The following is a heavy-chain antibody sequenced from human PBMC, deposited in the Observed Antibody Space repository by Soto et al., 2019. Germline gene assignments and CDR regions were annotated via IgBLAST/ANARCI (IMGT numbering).Heavy chain of an antibody. CDR1: GGSISSSNW. D-gene: IGHD3-22*01. Sequence: QVQLQESGPGLVKPSGTLSLTCAVSGGSISSSNWWSWVRQPPGKGLEWIGEIYHSGSTNYNPSLTRRVTISVDKSKNQFSLKLSSVTAADTAVYYCAVREYYYDSPFDYWGQGTLVTVSS. CDR3: AVREYYYDSPFDY. V-gene: IGHV4-4*02. J-gene: IGHJ4*02. CDR2: IYHSGST.